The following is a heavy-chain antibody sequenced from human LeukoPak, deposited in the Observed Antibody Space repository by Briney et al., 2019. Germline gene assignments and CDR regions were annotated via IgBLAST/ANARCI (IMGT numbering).Heavy chain of an antibody. V-gene: IGHV3-7*01. Sequence: GGSLRLSCAASGFTFSNYWMTWVRQAPGKGLEGVAHIKYDGIETHYVDSVKGRFTFSRDNAKNSLYLQMNSLRAEDTAVYYCAREYRSLLLDTACSCFCSWGQGTLVTVSS. CDR1: GFTFSNYW. CDR3: AREYRSLLLDTACSCFCS. J-gene: IGHJ5*02. D-gene: IGHD2-2*01. CDR2: IKYDGIET.